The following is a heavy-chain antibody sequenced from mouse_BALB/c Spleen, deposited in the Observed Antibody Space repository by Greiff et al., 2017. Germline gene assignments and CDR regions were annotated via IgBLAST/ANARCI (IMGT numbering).Heavy chain of an antibody. D-gene: IGHD2-3*01. CDR2: INPYNDGT. CDR3: AREGDGYYWAMDY. V-gene: IGHV1-14*01. J-gene: IGHJ4*01. CDR1: GYTFTSYV. Sequence: VQLKQSGPELVKPGASVKMSCKASGYTFTSYVMHWVKQKPGQGLEWIGYINPYNDGTKYNEKFKGKATLTSDKSSSTAYMELSSLTSEDSAVYYCAREGDGYYWAMDYWGQGTSVTVSS.